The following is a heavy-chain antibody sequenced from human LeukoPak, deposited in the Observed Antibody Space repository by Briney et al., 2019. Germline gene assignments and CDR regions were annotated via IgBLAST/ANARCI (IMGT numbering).Heavy chain of an antibody. V-gene: IGHV3-48*03. CDR2: ISSSGSTI. J-gene: IGHJ3*02. CDR3: ARENGEVRAFDI. D-gene: IGHD2-8*01. CDR1: GFTFSSYE. Sequence: LPGGSLRLSCAASGFTFSSYEMNWVRQAPGKGLEWVSYISSSGSTIYYADSVKGRFTISRDNAKNSLYLQMNSLRAEDTAVYYCARENGEVRAFDIWGQGTMVTVSS.